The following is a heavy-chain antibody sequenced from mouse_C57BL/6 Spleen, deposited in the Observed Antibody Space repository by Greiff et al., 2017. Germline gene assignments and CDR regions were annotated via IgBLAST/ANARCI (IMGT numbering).Heavy chain of an antibody. V-gene: IGHV1-15*01. CDR1: GYTFTDYE. CDR2: IDPETGGT. Sequence: VQLQQSGAELVRPGASVTLSCKASGYTFTDYEMHWVKQTPVHGLEWIGAIDPETGGTAYNQKFKGKATLTADKSSSTAYMELRSLTSEDSAVYYCTRNYGSSYRYFDVWGTGTTVTVSS. J-gene: IGHJ1*03. CDR3: TRNYGSSYRYFDV. D-gene: IGHD1-1*01.